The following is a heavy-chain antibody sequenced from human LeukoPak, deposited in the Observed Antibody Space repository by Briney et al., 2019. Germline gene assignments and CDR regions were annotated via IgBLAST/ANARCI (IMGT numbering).Heavy chain of an antibody. CDR2: VSYDGSSK. CDR1: GFSFSSYG. V-gene: IGHV3-33*01. J-gene: IGHJ4*02. Sequence: GRSLRLSCTASGFSFSSYGIHWVRQTPAKGLEWVALVSYDGSSKDYVDSVKGRFTISRDDSKNTVYLQINSLRAEDTAVYYCAREMGSVYFDFWGQGTLVTVSS. CDR3: AREMGSVYFDF. D-gene: IGHD3-10*01.